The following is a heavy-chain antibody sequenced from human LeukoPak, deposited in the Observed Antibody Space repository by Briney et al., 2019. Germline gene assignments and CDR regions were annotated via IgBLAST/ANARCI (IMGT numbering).Heavy chain of an antibody. V-gene: IGHV4-59*05. D-gene: IGHD6-13*01. J-gene: IGHJ4*02. CDR1: GGSISSYY. CDR3: ARDWRPRGSSSWYHDY. Sequence: SETLSLTCTVSGGSISSYYWSWIRQPPGKGLEWIGSIYYSGSTYYNPSLKSRVTISVDTSKNQFSLKLSSVTAADTAVYYCARDWRPRGSSSWYHDYWGQGTLVTVSS. CDR2: IYYSGST.